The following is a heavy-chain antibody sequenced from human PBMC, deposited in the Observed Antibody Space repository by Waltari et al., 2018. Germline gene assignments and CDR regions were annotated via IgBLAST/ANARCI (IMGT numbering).Heavy chain of an antibody. CDR2: IDYSGST. Sequence: QLQLQESGPGLVKPSETLSLTCTVSGGSISSSSYYWGWIRQPPGKGLEWIGSIDYSGSTYYNPSLKSRVTISVETSRNQFSLKLSSVTAADTAVYYCARQRGAVRGVMSEFDYWGQGTLVTVSS. CDR1: GGSISSSSYY. J-gene: IGHJ4*02. CDR3: ARQRGAVRGVMSEFDY. V-gene: IGHV4-39*01. D-gene: IGHD3-10*01.